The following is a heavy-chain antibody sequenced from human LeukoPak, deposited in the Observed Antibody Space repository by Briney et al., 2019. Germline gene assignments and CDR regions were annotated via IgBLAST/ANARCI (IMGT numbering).Heavy chain of an antibody. V-gene: IGHV3-23*01. D-gene: IGHD2-15*01. Sequence: PGGTLRLSCAASGFTFSSYGMSWVRQAPGKGLEWVSGISGSGGRTYHADSVKGRFTISRDNSKNTLYLQMNSLRAEDTAVYSCARGADGVSSNSRGWFDPWGQGTLVTVSS. CDR2: ISGSGGRT. CDR3: ARGADGVSSNSRGWFDP. J-gene: IGHJ5*02. CDR1: GFTFSSYG.